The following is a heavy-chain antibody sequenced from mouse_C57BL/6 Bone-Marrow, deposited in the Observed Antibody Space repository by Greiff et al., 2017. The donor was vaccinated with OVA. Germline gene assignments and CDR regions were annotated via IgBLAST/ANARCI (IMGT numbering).Heavy chain of an antibody. D-gene: IGHD2-1*01. CDR2: ISYDGSN. CDR3: ARVGNLLWSFAY. V-gene: IGHV3-6*01. CDR1: GYSITSGYY. J-gene: IGHJ3*01. Sequence: DVKLVESGPGLVKPSQSLSLTCSVTGYSITSGYYWTWIRQFPGNKLEWMGYISYDGSNNYNPSLKNRISITRDTSKNQFFLKLNSVTTEDTATYYCARVGNLLWSFAYWGQGTLVTVSA.